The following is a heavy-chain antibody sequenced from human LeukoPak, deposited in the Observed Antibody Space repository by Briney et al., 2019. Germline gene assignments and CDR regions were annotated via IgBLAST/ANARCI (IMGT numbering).Heavy chain of an antibody. J-gene: IGHJ3*02. CDR2: IYWDDDK. CDR3: ARDHDGYDI. CDR1: GFSVSATGVG. Sequence: SGPTLVKPTQTLTLTCTFSGFSVSATGVGVGWIRQAPGKALEWLGLIYWDDDKRYSPSLENRLTITKDTSKNQVGLMMTNMEPVHTGTYYCARDHDGYDIWGQGTMVTVSS. V-gene: IGHV2-5*02.